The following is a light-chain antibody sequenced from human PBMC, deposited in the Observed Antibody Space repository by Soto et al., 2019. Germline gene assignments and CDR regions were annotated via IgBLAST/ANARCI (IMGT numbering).Light chain of an antibody. CDR3: QQYYSYPHT. J-gene: IGKJ1*01. Sequence: AIRMTQSPSSFSASTGDRVTITCRASQGISSYLAWYQQKPGKAPQLLIYAASTLQSGVPSRFSGSGSGTDFTLTISCLQSEDFATYYWQQYYSYPHTFGQGTKVEIK. CDR2: AAS. V-gene: IGKV1-8*01. CDR1: QGISSY.